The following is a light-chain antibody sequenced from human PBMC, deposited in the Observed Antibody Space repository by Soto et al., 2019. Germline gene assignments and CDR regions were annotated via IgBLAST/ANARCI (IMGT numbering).Light chain of an antibody. CDR2: GAS. V-gene: IGKV3-15*01. J-gene: IGKJ1*01. Sequence: EIVMTQSPATLSVSPGERATLSCRASQSVSSNLAWHQQKPGQAPRLLIDGASSRATGIPARFSGSGSGTEFTLTISSLQSEDFAVYYCQQYNNWPGTFGQGTKVDIK. CDR1: QSVSSN. CDR3: QQYNNWPGT.